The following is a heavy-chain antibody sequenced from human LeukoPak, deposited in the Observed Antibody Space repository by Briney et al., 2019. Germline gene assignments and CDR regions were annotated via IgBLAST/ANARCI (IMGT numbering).Heavy chain of an antibody. Sequence: GASLKVSSKASGYTFTSYYMHWVRQAPGQGLEWMGVINPSGGSTSYAQKFQGRVTMTRETSTSTVYMELSSLRSEDAAVYYSARGAGILTGYYGRRSGFDPWGQGALVSVSS. D-gene: IGHD3-9*01. CDR2: INPSGGST. CDR1: GYTFTSYY. J-gene: IGHJ5*02. CDR3: ARGAGILTGYYGRRSGFDP. V-gene: IGHV1-46*01.